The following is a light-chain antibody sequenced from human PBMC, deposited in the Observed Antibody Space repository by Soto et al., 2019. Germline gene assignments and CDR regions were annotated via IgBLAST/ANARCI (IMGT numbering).Light chain of an antibody. V-gene: IGKV3-20*01. J-gene: IGKJ5*01. Sequence: EIVMTQSPGTLSLSPGERATLSCRASQSVSSRLAWYQQKPGQAPRLLISGASSRATGIPDRFSGSGFGTDFTLTISRLEPEDFALEYCQHYAGGSRITFGQGTRLEIK. CDR2: GAS. CDR1: QSVSSR. CDR3: QHYAGGSRIT.